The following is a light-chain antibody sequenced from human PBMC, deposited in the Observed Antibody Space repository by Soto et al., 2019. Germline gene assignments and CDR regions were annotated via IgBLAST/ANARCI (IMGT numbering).Light chain of an antibody. Sequence: SALTRPASVSGSPGESITISCTGTNSDVGGHDYVSWYRQHPGKAPQLIIFNVRNRPSGVSDRFSGSKSGNTASLTISGLQVEDEADYYCSSWAMRSTPYFFGTG. J-gene: IGLJ1*01. CDR3: SSWAMRSTPYF. V-gene: IGLV2-14*03. CDR2: NVR. CDR1: NSDVGGHDY.